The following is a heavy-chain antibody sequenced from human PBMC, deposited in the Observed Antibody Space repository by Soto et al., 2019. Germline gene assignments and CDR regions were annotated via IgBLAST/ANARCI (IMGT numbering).Heavy chain of an antibody. CDR2: ISSSSSTI. J-gene: IGHJ4*02. V-gene: IGHV3-48*02. CDR3: ASKDDYVWGSYRYDY. D-gene: IGHD3-16*02. CDR1: GFTFSSYS. Sequence: VQLVESGGGLVQPGGSLRLSCAASGFTFSSYSMNWVRQAPGKGLEWVSYISSSSSTIYYADSVKGRFTISRDNAKNSLYLQMNSLRDEDTAVYYCASKDDYVWGSYRYDYWGQGTLVTVSS.